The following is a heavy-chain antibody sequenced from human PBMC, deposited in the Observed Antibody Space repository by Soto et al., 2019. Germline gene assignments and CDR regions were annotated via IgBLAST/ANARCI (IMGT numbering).Heavy chain of an antibody. V-gene: IGHV4-30-4*01. D-gene: IGHD2-8*01. Sequence: SETLSLTCTVSGGSISSGDYYWSWIRQPPGKGLEWIGYIYYSGSTYYNPSLKSRVTISVDTSKNQFSLKLSSVTAADTAVYYCARGSPYCTNGVCSPTLDYWGQGTLVTVSS. CDR1: GGSISSGDYY. CDR2: IYYSGST. J-gene: IGHJ4*02. CDR3: ARGSPYCTNGVCSPTLDY.